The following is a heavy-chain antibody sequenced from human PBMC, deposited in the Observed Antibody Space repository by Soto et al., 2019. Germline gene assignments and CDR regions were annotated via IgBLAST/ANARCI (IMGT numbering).Heavy chain of an antibody. CDR3: AKPLTPVSIVVVPAAIFGY. J-gene: IGHJ4*02. Sequence: HPGGSLRLSCAASGFTFSSYAMSWVRQAPGKGLEWVSAISGSGGSTYYADSVKGRFTISRDNSKNTLYMQMNSLRAEDTAVYYCAKPLTPVSIVVVPAAIFGYWGQGTLVTVSS. CDR2: ISGSGGST. V-gene: IGHV3-23*01. CDR1: GFTFSSYA. D-gene: IGHD2-2*01.